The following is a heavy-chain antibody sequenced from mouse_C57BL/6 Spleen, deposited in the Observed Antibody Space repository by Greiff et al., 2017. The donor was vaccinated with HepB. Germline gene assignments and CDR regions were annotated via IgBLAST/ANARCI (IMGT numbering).Heavy chain of an antibody. CDR2: INPGSGGT. CDR1: GYAFTNYL. Sequence: VQLQQSGAELVRPGTSVKVSCKASGYAFTNYLIEWVKQRPGQGLEWIGVINPGSGGTNYNEKFKGKATLTADKSSSTAYMQLSSLTSEDSAVYFGARGTYEGFAYWGQGTLVTVSA. J-gene: IGHJ3*01. D-gene: IGHD2-12*01. V-gene: IGHV1-54*01. CDR3: ARGTYEGFAY.